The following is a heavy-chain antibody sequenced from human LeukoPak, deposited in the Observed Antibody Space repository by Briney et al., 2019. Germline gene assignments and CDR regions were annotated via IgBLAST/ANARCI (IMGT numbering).Heavy chain of an antibody. Sequence: KPSETLSLTCAVYGASFSGYYWSWIRQPPGKGLEWIGEINHSGSTNYNPSLKSRVTISVDTSKNQFSLKLSSVTAADTAVYYCACPIVAGGMDVWGQGTTVTVSS. V-gene: IGHV4-34*01. D-gene: IGHD2-15*01. CDR1: GASFSGYY. CDR2: INHSGST. CDR3: ACPIVAGGMDV. J-gene: IGHJ6*02.